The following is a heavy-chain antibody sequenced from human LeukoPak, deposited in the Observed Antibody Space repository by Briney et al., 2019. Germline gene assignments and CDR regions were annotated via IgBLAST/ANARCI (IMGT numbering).Heavy chain of an antibody. CDR3: ARAVLLRGWFDP. CDR2: ISAYNGNT. V-gene: IGHV1-18*01. D-gene: IGHD2-21*01. CDR1: GYTFTSYG. Sequence: ASVKVSCKASGYTFTSYGISWVRQAPGQGLEWMGWISAYNGNTNYAQKLRGRVTMTTDTSTSTAYMELRSLRFDDTAVYYCARAVLLRGWFDPWGQGTLVTVSS. J-gene: IGHJ5*02.